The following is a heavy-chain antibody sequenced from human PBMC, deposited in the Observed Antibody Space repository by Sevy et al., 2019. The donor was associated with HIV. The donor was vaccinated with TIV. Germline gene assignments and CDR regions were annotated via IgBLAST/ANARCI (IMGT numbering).Heavy chain of an antibody. CDR2: IYYSGST. V-gene: IGHV4-61*01. CDR3: AIDHSRSYYDSWFDP. CDR1: GGSVSSDNYY. J-gene: IGHJ5*02. D-gene: IGHD1-26*01. Sequence: SETLSLTCTVSGGSVSSDNYYWSWIRQPPGKGLEWIGNIYYSGSTNYNPSLKSRVTISVDTSKNQFSLKLTSVTAADTAVYYCAIDHSRSYYDSWFDPWGQGTLVTVSS.